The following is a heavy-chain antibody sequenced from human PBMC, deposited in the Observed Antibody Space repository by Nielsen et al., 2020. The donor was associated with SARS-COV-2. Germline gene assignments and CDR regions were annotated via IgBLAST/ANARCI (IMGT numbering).Heavy chain of an antibody. CDR3: ATQSVGTDYFDR. CDR1: GGSISSSSYY. V-gene: IGHV4-39*01. J-gene: IGHJ4*02. CDR2: IYYSGST. D-gene: IGHD7-27*01. Sequence: SETLSLTCTVSGGSISSSSYYWGWIRQPPGKGLEWIGSIYYSGSTYYNPSLKSRVTISVDTSKNQFSLKLSSVTAADTAVYYCATQSVGTDYFDRWGQGILVTVSS.